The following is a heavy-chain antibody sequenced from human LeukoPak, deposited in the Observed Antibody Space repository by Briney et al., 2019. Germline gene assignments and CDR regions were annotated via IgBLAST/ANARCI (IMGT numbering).Heavy chain of an antibody. CDR2: VYYSGSS. CDR3: ARVKVLRFLEWFLDF. CDR1: GSSVSSDEYY. D-gene: IGHD3-3*01. J-gene: IGHJ4*02. V-gene: IGHV4-31*03. Sequence: SQTLSLTCTVSGSSVSSDEYYWSWVRQHPGKGLEWIGYVYYSGSSYYIPSLESRVTMSVEVSKNQFSLELCSVTAADTAVYYCARVKVLRFLEWFLDFWGQGALVTVSS.